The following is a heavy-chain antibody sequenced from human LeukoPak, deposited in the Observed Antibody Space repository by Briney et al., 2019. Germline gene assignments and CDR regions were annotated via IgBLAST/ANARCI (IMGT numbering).Heavy chain of an antibody. D-gene: IGHD6-13*01. Sequence: ASVKVSCEASGYAFTGYYMHWVRQAPGHGVEGMGGINTNSGGTNYAQKFQGRVTMTRDTSISTAYMELSRLRSDDTAVYYCARVGYSSSWYWFDPWGQGTLVTVSS. CDR2: INTNSGGT. J-gene: IGHJ5*02. CDR3: ARVGYSSSWYWFDP. CDR1: GYAFTGYY. V-gene: IGHV1-2*02.